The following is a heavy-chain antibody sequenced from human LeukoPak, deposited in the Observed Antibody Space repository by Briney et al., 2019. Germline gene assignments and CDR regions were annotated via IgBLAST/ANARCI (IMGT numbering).Heavy chain of an antibody. CDR2: INRSGST. CDR1: GGSFSGYY. J-gene: IGHJ4*02. Sequence: PSETLSLTCAVYGGSFSGYYWSWIRQPPGKGLEWIGEINRSGSTNYNPSLKSRVTISVDTSKNQFSLKLSSVTAADTAVYYCARVGDQYSSSPLNYFDYWGQGTLVTVSS. D-gene: IGHD6-13*01. V-gene: IGHV4-34*01. CDR3: ARVGDQYSSSPLNYFDY.